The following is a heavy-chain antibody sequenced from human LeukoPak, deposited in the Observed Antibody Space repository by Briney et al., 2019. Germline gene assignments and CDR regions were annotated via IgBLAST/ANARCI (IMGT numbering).Heavy chain of an antibody. CDR2: ISSSSSYI. CDR3: ARASTSCYDY. D-gene: IGHD2-2*01. CDR1: GFTFGSYS. Sequence: PGGSLRLSCAASGFTFGSYSMNWVRQAPGKGLEWVSSISSSSSYIYYADSVKGRFTISRDNAKNSLYLQMNSLRAEDTAVYYCARASTSCYDYWGQGTLVTVSS. V-gene: IGHV3-21*01. J-gene: IGHJ4*02.